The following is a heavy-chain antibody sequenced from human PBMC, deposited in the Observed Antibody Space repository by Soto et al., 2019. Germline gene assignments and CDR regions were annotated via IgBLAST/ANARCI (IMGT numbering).Heavy chain of an antibody. CDR2: IIPIFGTA. Sequence: QVQLVQSGAEVKKPGSSVKVSCKASGGTFSSYAISWVRQAPGQGLEWMGGIIPIFGTANYAQKFQGRVTITADESTSTAYMELSSLRSEDTAVYYCARKRAPDGDYYFDYWGQGTLVTVSS. J-gene: IGHJ4*02. V-gene: IGHV1-69*01. CDR1: GGTFSSYA. D-gene: IGHD4-17*01. CDR3: ARKRAPDGDYYFDY.